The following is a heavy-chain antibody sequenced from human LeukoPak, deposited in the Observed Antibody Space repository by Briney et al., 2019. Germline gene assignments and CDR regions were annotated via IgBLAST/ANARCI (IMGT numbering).Heavy chain of an antibody. J-gene: IGHJ4*02. CDR3: AAAAAGPTFDY. CDR1: GYTFTRHY. Sequence: GASVKVSCKASGYTFTRHYMHWVRQAPGKGLEWMGGFDPEDGETIYAQKFQGRVTMTEDTSTDTAYMELSSLRSEDTAVYYCAAAAAGPTFDYWGQGTLVTVSS. V-gene: IGHV1-24*01. CDR2: FDPEDGET. D-gene: IGHD6-13*01.